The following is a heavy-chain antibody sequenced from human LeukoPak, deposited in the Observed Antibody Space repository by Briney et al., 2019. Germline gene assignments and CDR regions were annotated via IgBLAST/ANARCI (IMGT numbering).Heavy chain of an antibody. D-gene: IGHD2-15*01. CDR1: GYSISSGYY. J-gene: IGHJ1*01. CDR2: IYHSGST. Sequence: PSETLSLTCGVSGYSISSGYYWGWIRQPPGKGLEWIGSIYHSGSTYYSPSLNSRVTISVDTSNNQFSLELSSVTAADTAVYYCATSGVLYWIQDWGQGTLVTVSS. CDR3: ATSGVLYWIQD. V-gene: IGHV4-38-2*01.